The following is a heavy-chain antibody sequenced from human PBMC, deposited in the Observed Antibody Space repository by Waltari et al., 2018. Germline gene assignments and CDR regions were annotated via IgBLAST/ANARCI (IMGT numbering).Heavy chain of an antibody. D-gene: IGHD5-12*01. CDR1: GFPFSRYS. CDR2: ISSSSSTI. CDR3: AREPRRDGYNYVDY. J-gene: IGHJ4*02. Sequence: EVQLVESGGGLVQPGGSLRLSCAASGFPFSRYSMNWVRQAPGKGLEWVSYISSSSSTIYYADSVKGRFTISRDNAKNSLYLQMNSLRAEDTAVYYCAREPRRDGYNYVDYWGQGTLVTVSS. V-gene: IGHV3-48*04.